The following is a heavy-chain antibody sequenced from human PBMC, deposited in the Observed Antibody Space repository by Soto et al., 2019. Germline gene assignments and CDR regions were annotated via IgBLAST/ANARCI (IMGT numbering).Heavy chain of an antibody. CDR2: IIPIFGTA. J-gene: IGHJ4*02. CDR3: ANSATVPSTIAY. Sequence: SVKVSCKASGGTFSSYAISWVRQAPGQGLEWMGGIIPIFGTANYAQKFQGRVTITRDTSASTAYMELSSLRSEDTAVYYCANSATVPSTIAYWGQGTLVTVSS. CDR1: GGTFSSYA. V-gene: IGHV1-69*05. D-gene: IGHD2-2*02.